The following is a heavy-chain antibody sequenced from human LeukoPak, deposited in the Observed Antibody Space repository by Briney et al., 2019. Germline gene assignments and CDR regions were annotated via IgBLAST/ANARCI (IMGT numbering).Heavy chain of an antibody. J-gene: IGHJ5*02. CDR3: ARESGIAAALDL. CDR1: GFMFSTYA. D-gene: IGHD6-13*01. Sequence: PGGSLRLSCGGSGFMFSTYAMSWVRQAAGQGRGWISGISGTGGSTYYADSVKRRFTISRDNSKNMMFLEMNSLRAEDTAVYYCARESGIAAALDLWGQGTLVTVSS. V-gene: IGHV3-23*01. CDR2: ISGTGGST.